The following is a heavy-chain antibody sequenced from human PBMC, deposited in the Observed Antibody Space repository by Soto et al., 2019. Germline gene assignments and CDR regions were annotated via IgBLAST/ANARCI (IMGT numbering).Heavy chain of an antibody. CDR1: GFTFSSYG. V-gene: IGHV3-30*18. J-gene: IGHJ6*02. CDR3: AKDHLIIAESGMDV. CDR2: ISYDGSNK. D-gene: IGHD3-10*01. Sequence: ESGGGVVQPGRSLRLSCAASGFTFSSYGMHWVRQAPGKGLEWVAVISYDGSNKYYADSVKGRFTISRDNSKNTLYLQMNSLRAEDTAVYYCAKDHLIIAESGMDVWGQGTTVTVSS.